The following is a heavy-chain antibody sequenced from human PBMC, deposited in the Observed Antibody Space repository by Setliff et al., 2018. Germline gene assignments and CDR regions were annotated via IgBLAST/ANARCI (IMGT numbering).Heavy chain of an antibody. CDR1: GGTFSSYA. D-gene: IGHD1-1*01. Sequence: GASVKVSCKASGGTFSSYAISWVRQAPGQGLEWMGGIIPILGIANYAQKFQCRVTITADESTSTAYMELSSLRSEDTAVYYCSRSVSTGPTPFYWYFDLWFRGTLVTVSS. J-gene: IGHJ2*01. CDR3: SRSVSTGPTPFYWYFDL. V-gene: IGHV1-69*10. CDR2: IIPILGIA.